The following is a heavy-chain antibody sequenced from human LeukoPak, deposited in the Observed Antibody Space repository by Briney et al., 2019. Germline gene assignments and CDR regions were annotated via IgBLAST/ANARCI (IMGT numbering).Heavy chain of an antibody. V-gene: IGHV3-23*01. CDR1: GFTFSSYA. D-gene: IGHD5-12*01. J-gene: IGHJ4*02. CDR3: ARRGGYDNFYFDY. Sequence: AGGSLRLSCAASGFTFSSYAMSWVRQAPGKGLEWVSAISGSGGSTYYADSVKGRFTISRDNSKNTLYLQMNSLRAEDTAVYYCARRGGYDNFYFDYWGQGTLVTVSS. CDR2: ISGSGGST.